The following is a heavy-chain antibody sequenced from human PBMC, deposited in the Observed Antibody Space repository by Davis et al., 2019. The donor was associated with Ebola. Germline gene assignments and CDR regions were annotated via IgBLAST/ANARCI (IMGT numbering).Heavy chain of an antibody. V-gene: IGHV4-34*01. CDR1: GGSFSGYY. J-gene: IGHJ4*02. D-gene: IGHD5-24*01. CDR3: ARDADGYNYGTLGY. Sequence: SETLSLTCAVYGGSFSGYYWSWIRQPPGKGLEWIGEINHSGSTNYNPSLKSRVTMSVDTSKNQFSLKLRSVTAADTAVYYCARDADGYNYGTLGYWGQGTPVTVSS. CDR2: INHSGST.